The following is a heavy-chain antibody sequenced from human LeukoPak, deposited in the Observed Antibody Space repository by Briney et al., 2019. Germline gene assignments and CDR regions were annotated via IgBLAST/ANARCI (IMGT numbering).Heavy chain of an antibody. V-gene: IGHV3-23*01. J-gene: IGHJ5*01. CDR1: GFTFSAHA. CDR3: AKAVLHDGSVYYANYLDS. CDR2: ISGSNGRT. D-gene: IGHD3-22*01. Sequence: PGGSLTLSCAASGFTFSAHAMSWVRQPPGKGLEWVSAISGSNGRTHYADSLRGRFSISRDNSKNTLYLQMNSLRADDTAVYYCAKAVLHDGSVYYANYLDSWGHGTLVTASS.